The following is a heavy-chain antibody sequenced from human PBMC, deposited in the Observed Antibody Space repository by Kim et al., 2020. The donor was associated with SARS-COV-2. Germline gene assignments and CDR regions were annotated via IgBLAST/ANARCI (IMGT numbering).Heavy chain of an antibody. CDR3: TTVTYYYGSGSYDGGMDV. D-gene: IGHD3-10*01. Sequence: GGSLRLSCAASGFTFSNAWMSWVRQAPGKGLEWVGRIKSKTDGGTTDYAAPGKGRFTISRDDSKNTLYLQMNSLKTEDTAVYYCTTVTYYYGSGSYDGGMDVWGQGTTVTVSS. CDR2: IKSKTDGGTT. J-gene: IGHJ6*02. CDR1: GFTFSNAW. V-gene: IGHV3-15*01.